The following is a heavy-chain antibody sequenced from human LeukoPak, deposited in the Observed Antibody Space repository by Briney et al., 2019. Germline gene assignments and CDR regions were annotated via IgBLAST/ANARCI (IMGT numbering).Heavy chain of an antibody. J-gene: IGHJ5*02. CDR3: AKGPGRYCSSTSCQQYNWFDP. D-gene: IGHD2-2*01. V-gene: IGHV3-23*01. CDR1: GLTFSSYA. CDR2: ISGSGGST. Sequence: GGSLRLSCAASGLTFSSYAMSWVRQAPGKGLEWVSAISGSGGSTYYADSVKGRFTISRDNSKNTLYLQMNSLRAEDTAVYYCAKGPGRYCSSTSCQQYNWFDPWGQGTLVTVSS.